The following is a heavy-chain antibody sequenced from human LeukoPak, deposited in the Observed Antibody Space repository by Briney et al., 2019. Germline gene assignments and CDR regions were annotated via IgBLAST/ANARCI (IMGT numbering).Heavy chain of an antibody. Sequence: PGGSLRLSCAASGFTFSSYGMHWVRQAPGKGLEWVADIRYDGSKKYYADSVKGRFTISRDNSKKTLYLQMNSLRAEDTAVYYCARDTYDSSGYSYGIYWGQGTLVTVSS. V-gene: IGHV3-33*01. J-gene: IGHJ4*02. CDR1: GFTFSSYG. CDR3: ARDTYDSSGYSYGIY. D-gene: IGHD3-22*01. CDR2: IRYDGSKK.